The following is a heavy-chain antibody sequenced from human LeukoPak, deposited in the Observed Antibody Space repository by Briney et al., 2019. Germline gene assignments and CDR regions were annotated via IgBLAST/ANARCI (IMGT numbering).Heavy chain of an antibody. CDR1: GGSISSYY. D-gene: IGHD4-17*01. J-gene: IGHJ5*02. Sequence: SETLSLTCTVSGGSISSYYWSWIRQPPGKGLEWIGYIYYSGSTNYNPSLKSRVTMSVDTSKNQFSLKLSSVTAADTAVYYCARDSGPYGDYGWFDPWGQGTLVTVSS. V-gene: IGHV4-59*12. CDR3: ARDSGPYGDYGWFDP. CDR2: IYYSGST.